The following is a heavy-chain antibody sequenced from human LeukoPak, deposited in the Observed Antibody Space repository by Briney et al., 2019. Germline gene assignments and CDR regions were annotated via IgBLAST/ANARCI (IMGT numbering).Heavy chain of an antibody. CDR2: INHSEST. CDR1: GGSFSGYY. D-gene: IGHD3-10*01. CDR3: ARVGGIRGGQYFDY. Sequence: SETLSLTCAVYGGSFSGYYWSWIRQPPGKGLEWIGEINHSESTNYNPSLKSRVTISVDTSKNQFSLKLSSVTAADTAVYYCARVGGIRGGQYFDYWGQGTLVTVSS. V-gene: IGHV4-34*01. J-gene: IGHJ4*02.